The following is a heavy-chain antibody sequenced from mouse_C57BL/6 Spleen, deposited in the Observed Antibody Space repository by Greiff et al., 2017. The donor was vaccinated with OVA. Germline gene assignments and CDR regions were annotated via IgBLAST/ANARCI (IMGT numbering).Heavy chain of an antibody. CDR1: GFTFSSYA. V-gene: IGHV5-4*01. J-gene: IGHJ3*01. CDR2: ISDGGSYT. Sequence: EVKVVESGGGLVKPGGSLKLSCAASGFTFSSYAMSWVRQTPEKRLEWVATISDGGSYTYYPDNVKGRFTISRDNAKNNLYLQMSHLKSEDTAMYYCARDLYGSSTPFAYWGQGTLVTVSA. CDR3: ARDLYGSSTPFAY. D-gene: IGHD1-1*01.